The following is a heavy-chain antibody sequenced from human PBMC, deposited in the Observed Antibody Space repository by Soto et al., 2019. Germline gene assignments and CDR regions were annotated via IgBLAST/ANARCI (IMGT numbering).Heavy chain of an antibody. J-gene: IGHJ4*02. CDR2: INPGSGVT. D-gene: IGHD1-7*01. V-gene: IGHV1-2*02. CDR3: ARAGASNWNYVSSSS. Sequence: GASVKVPCKASGYSFTKYHMHWVRQAPGQGLEWMGWINPGSGVTNQAQKFQGRVTMTRDTSITTAYMEMRSLTSDDTAVYYCARAGASNWNYVSSSSWGQGTLVTVSS. CDR1: GYSFTKYH.